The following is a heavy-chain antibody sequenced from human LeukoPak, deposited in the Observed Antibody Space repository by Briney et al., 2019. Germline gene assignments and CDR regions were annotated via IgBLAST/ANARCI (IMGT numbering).Heavy chain of an antibody. Sequence: GGSLKLSCAGSGFSFNYYDMNWVRQAPGKGLEWVSSISPKSDFIYYSDSVRGRFTISRDNAENSLYLQTNSLRAEDTAVYYCARADCSSSTCYLRRSWFDPWGQGTLVTVSS. V-gene: IGHV3-21*01. CDR1: GFSFNYYD. J-gene: IGHJ5*02. D-gene: IGHD2-2*01. CDR3: ARADCSSSTCYLRRSWFDP. CDR2: ISPKSDFI.